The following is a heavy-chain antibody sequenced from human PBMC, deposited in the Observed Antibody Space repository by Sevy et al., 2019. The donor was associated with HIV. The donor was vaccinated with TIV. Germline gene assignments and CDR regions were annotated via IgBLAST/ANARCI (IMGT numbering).Heavy chain of an antibody. J-gene: IGHJ6*02. CDR3: ARESYDILPGSRGMDV. CDR2: IYYSGSA. CDR1: GGSISSYY. V-gene: IGHV4-59*01. D-gene: IGHD3-9*01. Sequence: SETLSLTCAVSGGSISSYYWSWIRQPPGKRLEWIGYIYYSGSANYNPSLKSRVTISVDTSKNQFSLKLRSVTAADTAVYYCARESYDILPGSRGMDVWGQGTTVTVSS.